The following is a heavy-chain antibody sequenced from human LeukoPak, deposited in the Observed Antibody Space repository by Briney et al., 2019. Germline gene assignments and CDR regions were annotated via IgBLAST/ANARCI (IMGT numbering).Heavy chain of an antibody. V-gene: IGHV3-11*06. Sequence: GGSLRLSCAASGFTFSDYYMSWIRQAPGKGLEWVSYISSTSSFTNYADSVKGRFTISRDNAKNSLYLQMDSLRAEDTAIYYCARAVTRVDYWGQGTLVTVPS. J-gene: IGHJ4*02. D-gene: IGHD4-17*01. CDR3: ARAVTRVDY. CDR2: ISSTSSFT. CDR1: GFTFSDYY.